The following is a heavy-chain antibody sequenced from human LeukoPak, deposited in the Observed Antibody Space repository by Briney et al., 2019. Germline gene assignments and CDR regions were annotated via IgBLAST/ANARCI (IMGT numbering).Heavy chain of an antibody. D-gene: IGHD3-9*01. Sequence: GGSLRLSCAASGFTFSSSAMSWVRQVPGKGLEWVSGISASGGSTYYADSVRGRFTISRDNSKNTLYLQMNSLRAEDTAVYYCARAYRYFLDVWGQGTTVTVSS. V-gene: IGHV3-23*01. J-gene: IGHJ6*02. CDR1: GFTFSSSA. CDR3: ARAYRYFLDV. CDR2: ISASGGST.